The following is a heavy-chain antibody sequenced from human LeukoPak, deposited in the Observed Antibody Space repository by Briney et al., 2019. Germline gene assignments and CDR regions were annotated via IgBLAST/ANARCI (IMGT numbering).Heavy chain of an antibody. J-gene: IGHJ4*02. CDR2: IYYSGST. CDR3: ARQLLAAAGGGGYFDY. CDR1: GGSISSSFYY. Sequence: SETLSLTCTVSGGSISSSFYYWGWIRQPPGKGLEWIGIIYYSGSTYYNPSLKSRVTISVDTSKNQFSLKLRSVTAADTAVFYCARQLLAAAGGGGYFDYWGQGTLATVSS. V-gene: IGHV4-39*01. D-gene: IGHD6-13*01.